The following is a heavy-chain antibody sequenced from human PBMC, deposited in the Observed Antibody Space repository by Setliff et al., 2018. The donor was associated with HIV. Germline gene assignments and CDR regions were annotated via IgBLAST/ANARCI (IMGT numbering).Heavy chain of an antibody. CDR2: ISTYNGNT. CDR3: ARTYYYDSSGYYGYYYYYYMDV. V-gene: IGHV1-18*04. CDR1: GYTFTSYG. Sequence: ASVKVSCKASGYTFTSYGISWVRQAPGQELEWMGWISTYNGNTNYAQKVQGRVIMTADTSTSTAYMELRSLRSDDTAVYYCARTYYYDSSGYYGYYYYYYMDVWGKGTTVTAP. D-gene: IGHD3-22*01. J-gene: IGHJ6*03.